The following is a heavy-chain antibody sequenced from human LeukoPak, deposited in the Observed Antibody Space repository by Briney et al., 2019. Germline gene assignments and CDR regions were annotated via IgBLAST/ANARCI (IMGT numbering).Heavy chain of an antibody. CDR3: ARGAYGGSRPYYYYMDV. J-gene: IGHJ6*03. Sequence: AETLSLTCTVSGVPISSYYRSWIRQPPGKGLEWIGYIYYCGSTNYNPSLKSRVTISVDTSKNQFSLKLSSVTAADTAVYYCARGAYGGSRPYYYYMDVWGKGTTVTISS. V-gene: IGHV4-59*01. CDR1: GVPISSYY. CDR2: IYYCGST. D-gene: IGHD4-23*01.